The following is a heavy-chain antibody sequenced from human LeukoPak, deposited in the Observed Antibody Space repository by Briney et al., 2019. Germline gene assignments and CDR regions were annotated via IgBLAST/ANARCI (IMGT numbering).Heavy chain of an antibody. CDR3: ARDRGFRYGFDY. J-gene: IGHJ4*02. D-gene: IGHD4-17*01. CDR1: GFTFSNYG. Sequence: GGSLRLSCAASGFTFSNYGMHWVRQAPGKGLEWVAFIRYDGSNKYYADSVKGRFTISRDNSKNTLYLQMNSLRAEDTAVYYCARDRGFRYGFDYWGQGTLVTVSS. CDR2: IRYDGSNK. V-gene: IGHV3-30*02.